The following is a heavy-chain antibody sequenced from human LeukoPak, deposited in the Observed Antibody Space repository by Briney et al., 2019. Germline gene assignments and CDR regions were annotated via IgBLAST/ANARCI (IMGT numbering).Heavy chain of an antibody. CDR2: INTNTGNP. V-gene: IGHV7-4-1*02. CDR1: RGTFNSFS. Sequence: ASVKVSCKASRGTFNSFSISWVRQAPGQGLEWMGWINTNTGNPTYAQGFTGRLVFSLDTSVSTAYLQISSLKAEDTAVYYCARERGDRDTFDIWGQGTMVTVSS. J-gene: IGHJ3*02. CDR3: ARERGDRDTFDI. D-gene: IGHD7-27*01.